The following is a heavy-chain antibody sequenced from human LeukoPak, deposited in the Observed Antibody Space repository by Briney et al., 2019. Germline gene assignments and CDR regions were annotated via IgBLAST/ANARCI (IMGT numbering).Heavy chain of an antibody. CDR2: IDWDDDK. J-gene: IGHJ4*02. CDR3: AQTYYYDSRNSYYFDY. Sequence: KESGPALVKPTQTLTLTCTFSGFSLSTSGMRVSWIRQPPGKALEWLARIDWDDDKFYSTSLKTRLTISKDTSKNQVVLTMTNMDPVDTATYYCAQTYYYDSRNSYYFDYWGQGTLVTASS. V-gene: IGHV2-70*04. CDR1: GFSLSTSGMR. D-gene: IGHD3-22*01.